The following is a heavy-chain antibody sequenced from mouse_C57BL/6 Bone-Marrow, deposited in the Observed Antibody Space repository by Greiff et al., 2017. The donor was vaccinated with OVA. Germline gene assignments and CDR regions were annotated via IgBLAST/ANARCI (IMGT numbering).Heavy chain of an antibody. CDR1: GYTFTSYG. Sequence: QVHLQQSGAELARPGASVKLSCKASGYTFTSYGISWVKQRTGQGLEWIGEIYPRSGNTYYNEKFKGKATLTADKSSSTAYMELRSLTSEDSAVYFCARRWMGTPLDYWGQGTTLTVSS. CDR2: IYPRSGNT. D-gene: IGHD2-3*01. J-gene: IGHJ2*01. V-gene: IGHV1-81*01. CDR3: ARRWMGTPLDY.